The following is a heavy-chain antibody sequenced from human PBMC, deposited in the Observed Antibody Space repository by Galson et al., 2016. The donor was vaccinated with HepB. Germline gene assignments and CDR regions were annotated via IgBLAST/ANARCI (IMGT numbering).Heavy chain of an antibody. V-gene: IGHV3-64D*06. Sequence: SLRLSCAASGFTFSSYSMHWVRQAPGKGLEYVSGINSNGGRTYYTDPVKGRFTLSRDNSKNTVYLQMSSLRIEDTAVYFCVKEGYQELSDGASDIWGQGTMVTVSS. CDR3: VKEGYQELSDGASDI. D-gene: IGHD2-2*01. J-gene: IGHJ3*02. CDR2: INSNGGRT. CDR1: GFTFSSYS.